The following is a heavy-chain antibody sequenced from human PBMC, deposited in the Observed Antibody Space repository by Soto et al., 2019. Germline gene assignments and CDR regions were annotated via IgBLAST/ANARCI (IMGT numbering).Heavy chain of an antibody. V-gene: IGHV3-23*01. D-gene: IGHD3-22*01. CDR1: GFTFSSSA. Sequence: GGSLRLSCAASGFTFSSSAMSWFRQAPGRGLEWVSAINYSGGSTSYADSVKGRVTISRDNSKNTLYLQLNSLRAEDTAVYYCARGYYYDSSGFYYRFAYWGQGTQVTVSS. J-gene: IGHJ4*02. CDR2: INYSGGST. CDR3: ARGYYYDSSGFYYRFAY.